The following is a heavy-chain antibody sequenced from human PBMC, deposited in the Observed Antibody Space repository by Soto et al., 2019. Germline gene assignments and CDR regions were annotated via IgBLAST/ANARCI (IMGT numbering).Heavy chain of an antibody. V-gene: IGHV5-10-1*01. Sequence: PGESLKISCTGSGYSFTSYWISWVRQMPGKGLEWMGRIDPSDSYTNYSPSFQGHVTISADKSISTAYLQWSSLKASDTAMYYCARHLPPLSEVGQFDYWGQGTLVTVSS. CDR3: ARHLPPLSEVGQFDY. D-gene: IGHD1-26*01. CDR1: GYSFTSYW. J-gene: IGHJ4*02. CDR2: IDPSDSYT.